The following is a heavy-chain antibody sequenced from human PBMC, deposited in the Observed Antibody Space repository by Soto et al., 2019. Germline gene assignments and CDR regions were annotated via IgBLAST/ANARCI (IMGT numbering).Heavy chain of an antibody. V-gene: IGHV1-3*04. CDR3: ARAISGYVT. D-gene: IGHD5-12*01. J-gene: IGHJ5*02. CDR2: INTGNGNT. Sequence: QVQLVQSGAEVKKPGASVKVSCKASGITSTTYAIHWVRQAPGHGLGWMGWINTGNGNTRYSQRFLGRVSLTTDTSTSTASMDLSGLTSEDTAVYYCARAISGYVTWGQGTLITVSS. CDR1: GITSTTYA.